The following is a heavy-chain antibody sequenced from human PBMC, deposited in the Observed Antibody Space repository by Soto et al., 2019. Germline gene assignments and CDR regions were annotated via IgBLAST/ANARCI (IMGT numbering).Heavy chain of an antibody. D-gene: IGHD6-6*01. Sequence: GGSLRLSCAASGFTFSSYAMHWVRQAPGKGLEWVAVISYDGSNKYYADSVKGRFTISRDNSKNTLYLQMNSLRAEDTAVYYCARGRLVLSLYYYGMDVWGQGTTVTVSS. CDR1: GFTFSSYA. J-gene: IGHJ6*02. CDR2: ISYDGSNK. CDR3: ARGRLVLSLYYYGMDV. V-gene: IGHV3-30-3*01.